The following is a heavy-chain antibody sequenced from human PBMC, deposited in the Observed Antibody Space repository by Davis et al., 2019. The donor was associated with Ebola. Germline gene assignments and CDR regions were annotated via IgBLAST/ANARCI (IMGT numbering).Heavy chain of an antibody. V-gene: IGHV1-46*03. Sequence: AASVKVSCKASGYTFTNYYMHWVRQAPGQGLEWMGMINPNDGRTIYEQKFQGRVTMTRDTSTSTVYMELSSLRSEDTAVYYCASVSPYSSSWYFDYWGQGTLVTVSS. CDR3: ASVSPYSSSWYFDY. CDR2: INPNDGRT. D-gene: IGHD6-13*01. CDR1: GYTFTNYY. J-gene: IGHJ4*02.